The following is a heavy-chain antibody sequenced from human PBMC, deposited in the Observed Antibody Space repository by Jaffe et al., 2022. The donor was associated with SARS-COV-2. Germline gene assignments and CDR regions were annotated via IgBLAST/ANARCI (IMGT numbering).Heavy chain of an antibody. J-gene: IGHJ6*02. CDR1: GFTFSSYE. D-gene: IGHD4-17*01. CDR3: ARGGRVGVTTWRRRYYYYGMDV. Sequence: EVQLVESGGGLVQPGGSLRLSCAASGFTFSSYEMNWVRQAPGKGLEWVSYISSSGSTIYYADSVKGRFTISRDNAKNSLYLQMNSLRAEDTAVYYCARGGRVGVTTWRRRYYYYGMDVWGQGTTVTVSS. CDR2: ISSSGSTI. V-gene: IGHV3-48*03.